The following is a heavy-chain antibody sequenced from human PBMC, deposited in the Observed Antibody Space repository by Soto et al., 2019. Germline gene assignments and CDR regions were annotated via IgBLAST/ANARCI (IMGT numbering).Heavy chain of an antibody. J-gene: IGHJ5*02. CDR2: IYYSGST. CDR3: ARHLVVVPAATEDWIGHTEDNWFDP. D-gene: IGHD2-2*01. V-gene: IGHV4-39*01. Sequence: QLQLQESGPGLVKPSETLSLTCTVSGGSISSSSYYWGWIRQPPGKGLEWIGSIYYSGSTYYNPSLKSRVTISVDTSKNQFSLKLSSVTAADTAVYYCARHLVVVPAATEDWIGHTEDNWFDPWGQGTLVTVSS. CDR1: GGSISSSSYY.